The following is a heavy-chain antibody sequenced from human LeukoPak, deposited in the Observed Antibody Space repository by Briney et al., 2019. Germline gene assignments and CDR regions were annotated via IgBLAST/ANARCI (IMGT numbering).Heavy chain of an antibody. V-gene: IGHV1-2*02. CDR2: INPNSGGT. J-gene: IGHJ4*02. CDR1: GYTFTGYY. CDR3: ARDRAVAESAEFDY. Sequence: ASVKVSCKASGYTFTGYYMHWVRQAPGQGLEWMGWINPNSGGTNFAQKFQGRVTMTRDTSISTAHMELSRLRSDDTAVYYCARDRAVAESAEFDYWGQGTLVTVSS. D-gene: IGHD6-19*01.